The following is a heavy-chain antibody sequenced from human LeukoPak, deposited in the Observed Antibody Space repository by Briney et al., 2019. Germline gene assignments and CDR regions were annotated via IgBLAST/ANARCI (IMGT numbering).Heavy chain of an antibody. V-gene: IGHV3-30*18. D-gene: IGHD5-12*01. J-gene: IGHJ4*02. CDR3: AKWGDIVATAPWFDY. CDR2: ISYDGSNK. Sequence: GGSLRLSCAASGFTFSSYAMHWVRQAPGKGLEWVAVISYDGSNKYYADSVKGRFTISRDNSKNTLYLQMNSLRAEDTAVYYCAKWGDIVATAPWFDYGGQGTLVTVSS. CDR1: GFTFSSYA.